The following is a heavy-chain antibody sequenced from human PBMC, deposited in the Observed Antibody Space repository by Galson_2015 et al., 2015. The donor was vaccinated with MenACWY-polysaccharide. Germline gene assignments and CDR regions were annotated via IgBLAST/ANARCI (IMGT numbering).Heavy chain of an antibody. Sequence: SLRLSCAASGFSFSSHWMHWVRQVPGEGRVWVSRINSGASITNYADSVKGRFTISRDNAKNTLYLEMNSLRAEDTAVYYCTKAGAKYCSGSSCYFNWFDPWGQGTLVTVSS. CDR2: INSGASIT. CDR3: TKAGAKYCSGSSCYFNWFDP. CDR1: GFSFSSHW. J-gene: IGHJ5*02. V-gene: IGHV3-74*01. D-gene: IGHD2-15*01.